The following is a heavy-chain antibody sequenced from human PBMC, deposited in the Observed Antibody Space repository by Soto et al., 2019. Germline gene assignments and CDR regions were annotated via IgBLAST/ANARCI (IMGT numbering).Heavy chain of an antibody. J-gene: IGHJ6*03. V-gene: IGHV4-59*01. CDR3: ATTISLRGRGSYGYYYYMDV. Sequence: SETLSLTCTVSGGSISSYYWSWIRQPPGKGLEWIGYIYYSGGTNYNPSLKSRVTISVEPFNNQFSLKLSSVTAADTAVYYCATTISLRGRGSYGYYYYMDVWGKGTTVTVSS. D-gene: IGHD3-3*01. CDR1: GGSISSYY. CDR2: IYYSGGT.